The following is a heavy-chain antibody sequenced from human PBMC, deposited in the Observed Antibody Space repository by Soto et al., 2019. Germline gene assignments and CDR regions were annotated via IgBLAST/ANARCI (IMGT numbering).Heavy chain of an antibody. J-gene: IGHJ4*02. CDR2: ISWDGRST. CDR1: GFTFDDYS. D-gene: IGHD4-4*01. CDR3: GKDAAVSDYTNLDY. Sequence: GGSLRLSCAASGFTFDDYSMHWVRQAPGKGLEWVSLISWDGRSTYYADSVKGRFTVPRDNSKSSLYLQMNSLTTEDTAFYYCGKDAAVSDYTNLDYRGQGALVTVSS. V-gene: IGHV3-43*01.